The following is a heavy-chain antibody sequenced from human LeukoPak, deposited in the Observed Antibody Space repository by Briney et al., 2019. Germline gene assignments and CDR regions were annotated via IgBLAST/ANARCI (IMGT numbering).Heavy chain of an antibody. D-gene: IGHD3-10*01. Sequence: SETLSLTCTVSGGSISSYYWSWTRQPPGKGLEWIGYVYYSGSTNYNPSLKSRVTISVDTSKNQFSLNLSSVTAAGTAVHYCARDETHFYGSGSSNWFDPGGQGILVTVFS. CDR2: VYYSGST. CDR3: ARDETHFYGSGSSNWFDP. V-gene: IGHV4-59*12. CDR1: GGSISSYY. J-gene: IGHJ5*02.